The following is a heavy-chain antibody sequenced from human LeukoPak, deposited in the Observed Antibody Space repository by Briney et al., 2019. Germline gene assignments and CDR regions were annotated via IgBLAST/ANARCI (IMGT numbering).Heavy chain of an antibody. D-gene: IGHD5-12*01. J-gene: IGHJ6*03. V-gene: IGHV1-18*01. Sequence: ASVKVSCKASCYTFTSYGISWVRQAPGQRLEWVGWISAYNGNTNYAQKLQGRVTMTTDTSTSTAYMELRSLRSDDTAVYYCARVMGYSGLYYYYMDVWGKGTTVTVSS. CDR1: CYTFTSYG. CDR3: ARVMGYSGLYYYYMDV. CDR2: ISAYNGNT.